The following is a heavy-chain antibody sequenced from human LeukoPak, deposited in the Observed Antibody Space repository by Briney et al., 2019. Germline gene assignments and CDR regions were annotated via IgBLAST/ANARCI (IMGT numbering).Heavy chain of an antibody. CDR2: INPNSGGT. CDR3: ATARLGCPFDP. J-gene: IGHJ5*02. Sequence: ASVKVSCKASGDTFTGYYMHWVRQAPGQGLEWMGWINPNSGGTNYAQKFQGRVTMTRDTSISTAYMKLSRLRSDDTAVYYCATARLGCPFDPWGQGTLVTVSS. V-gene: IGHV1-2*02. D-gene: IGHD1-1*01. CDR1: GDTFTGYY.